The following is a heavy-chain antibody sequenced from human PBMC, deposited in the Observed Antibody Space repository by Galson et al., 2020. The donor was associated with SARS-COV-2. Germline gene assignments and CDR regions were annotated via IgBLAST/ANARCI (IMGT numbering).Heavy chain of an antibody. J-gene: IGHJ3*02. CDR1: GYTFTSYA. CDR3: ARVYCSSTSCPGYDAFDI. V-gene: IGHV1-3*01. CDR2: INAGNGNT. D-gene: IGHD2-2*01. Sequence: ASVKVSCKASGYTFTSYAMHWVRQDPGQRLEWMGWINAGNGNTKYSQKFQGRVTITRDTSASTAYMELSSLRSEDTAVYYCARVYCSSTSCPGYDAFDIGGQGAMVTVSS.